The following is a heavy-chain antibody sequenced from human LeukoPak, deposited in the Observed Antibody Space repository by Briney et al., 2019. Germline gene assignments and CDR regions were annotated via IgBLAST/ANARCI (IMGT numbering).Heavy chain of an antibody. Sequence: SETLSLTCTVSGGSISSSSYYWSWIRQPAGKGLEWIGRIYTSGSTNYNPSLKSRVTMSVDTSKNQFSLKLSSVTAADTAVYYCARGGKRGFDYWGQGTLVTVSS. J-gene: IGHJ4*02. D-gene: IGHD3-16*01. CDR3: ARGGKRGFDY. V-gene: IGHV4-61*02. CDR1: GGSISSSSYY. CDR2: IYTSGST.